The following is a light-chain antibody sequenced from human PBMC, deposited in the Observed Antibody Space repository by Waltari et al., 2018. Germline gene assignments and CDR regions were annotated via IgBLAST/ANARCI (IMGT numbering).Light chain of an antibody. V-gene: IGLV4-69*01. Sequence: QQAGKGPRYLMQVNSDGSHRKGDEIPDRFAGPSSGAERYLTISSHQSEDEADYYCETGGQGTLVFGGGTKLTVL. CDR3: ETGGQGTLV. J-gene: IGLJ3*02. CDR2: VNSDGSH.